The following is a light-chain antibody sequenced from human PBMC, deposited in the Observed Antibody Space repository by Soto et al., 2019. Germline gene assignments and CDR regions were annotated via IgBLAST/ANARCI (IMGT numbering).Light chain of an antibody. CDR2: QDI. V-gene: IGLV3-1*01. Sequence: SYELTQPPSVSVSPGQTATSPCSGVALGDKGACWYQQKPGQSPVPVIYQDIKRPSGIPERFSGSNTGNTATLTISGTQVMDEADYYCQAWGSSVLFGGGTKVTVL. J-gene: IGLJ2*01. CDR1: ALGDKG. CDR3: QAWGSSVL.